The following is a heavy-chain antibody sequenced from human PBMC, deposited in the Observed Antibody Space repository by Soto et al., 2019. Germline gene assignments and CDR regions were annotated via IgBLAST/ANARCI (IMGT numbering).Heavy chain of an antibody. Sequence: QVQLVQSGAEVKKPGSSVKVSCKASGGTFSSYAISWVRQAPGQGLEWMGGIIPIFGTANYAQKLQGRVTMTTATSTSTAYMELRSLRSDDTAVYYCARDLRGSVLYYYYGMDVWGQGTTVTVSS. CDR3: ARDLRGSVLYYYYGMDV. D-gene: IGHD3-10*01. V-gene: IGHV1-69*06. J-gene: IGHJ6*02. CDR1: GGTFSSYA. CDR2: IIPIFGTA.